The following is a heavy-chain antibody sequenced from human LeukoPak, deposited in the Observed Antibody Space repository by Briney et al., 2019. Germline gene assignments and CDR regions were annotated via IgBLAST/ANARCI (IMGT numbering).Heavy chain of an antibody. CDR1: GFTFSSYS. Sequence: WGSLRLSCAASGFTFSSYSMNWVRQAPGKGLEWVSAISCSGGSTYYADSVTGRFTTYQDTSKNTLSLQMSSLRAEHTAVYYCAKDSCDVVVVAADYWGQETLVTASS. CDR3: AKDSCDVVVVAADY. D-gene: IGHD2-15*01. V-gene: IGHV3-23*01. CDR2: ISCSGGST. J-gene: IGHJ4*02.